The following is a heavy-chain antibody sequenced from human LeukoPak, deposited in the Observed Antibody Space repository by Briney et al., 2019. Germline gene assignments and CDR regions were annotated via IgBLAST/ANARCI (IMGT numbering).Heavy chain of an antibody. CDR3: ATSLRGYSYGVFDY. Sequence: GGSLRLSCAASGFTFDDCGMTWVRQAPGKGLEWVSYINWNGGSTAYADSVKGRFTISRDNARNSLYLQMNSLRAEDTALYYCATSLRGYSYGVFDYWGQGTLVSVSS. D-gene: IGHD5-18*01. CDR1: GFTFDDCG. CDR2: INWNGGST. J-gene: IGHJ4*02. V-gene: IGHV3-20*04.